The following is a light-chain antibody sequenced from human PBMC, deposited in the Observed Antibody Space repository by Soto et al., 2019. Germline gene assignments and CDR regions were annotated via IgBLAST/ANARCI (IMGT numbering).Light chain of an antibody. CDR2: DAS. Sequence: DIQMTQSPSSLSASEGDRVTITCQSSHDVSRNLNWFQQKPGEAPQLLIYDASNLERGVPSRFSGSGSGTYFTLTLSSLQPEDVATYYCQQYNSMLSFGGGTEVEIK. V-gene: IGKV1-33*01. CDR1: HDVSRN. J-gene: IGKJ4*01. CDR3: QQYNSMLS.